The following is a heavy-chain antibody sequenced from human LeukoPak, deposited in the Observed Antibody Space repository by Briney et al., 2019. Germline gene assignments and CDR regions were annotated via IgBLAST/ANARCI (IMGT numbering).Heavy chain of an antibody. CDR3: ARVRRVDYGDYNWFDP. V-gene: IGHV3-21*01. D-gene: IGHD4-17*01. Sequence: PGGSLRLSCAASGFTFSSYGMSWVRQAPGKGLEWVSSISSSSSYIYYADSVKGRFTISRDNAKNSLYLQMNSLRAEDTAVYYCARVRRVDYGDYNWFDPWGQGTLVTVSS. CDR1: GFTFSSYG. CDR2: ISSSSSYI. J-gene: IGHJ5*02.